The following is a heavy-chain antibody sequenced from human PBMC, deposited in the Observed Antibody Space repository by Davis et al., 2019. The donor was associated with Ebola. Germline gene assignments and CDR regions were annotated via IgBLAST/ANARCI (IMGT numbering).Heavy chain of an antibody. CDR2: ISTTGSST. V-gene: IGHV3-23*01. Sequence: GESLKISCAASGFTFAGCAMSWVRQAPGKGLDWVSSISTTGSSTFYADSLKGRFTISRDNSKNTLYLQMNSLRAEDTAVYYCAKDLAYDLWSGYTGDYWGQGTLVTVSS. CDR1: GFTFAGCA. D-gene: IGHD3-3*01. CDR3: AKDLAYDLWSGYTGDY. J-gene: IGHJ4*02.